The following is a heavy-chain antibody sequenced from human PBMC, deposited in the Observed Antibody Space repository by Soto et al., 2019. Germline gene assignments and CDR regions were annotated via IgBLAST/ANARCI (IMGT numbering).Heavy chain of an antibody. J-gene: IGHJ4*02. Sequence: QVQVVQSGADVKKVGASVKVSCKASGYTFSNYDISWVRQAPGQGLEWMGWMNANTGDTGYAQKFQGRVTMTRDTSISTAYMELTGLRSDDTAIYFCARGYEGALGYFFDFWGQGTLVTVS. D-gene: IGHD7-27*01. V-gene: IGHV1-8*01. CDR1: GYTFSNYD. CDR2: MNANTGDT. CDR3: ARGYEGALGYFFDF.